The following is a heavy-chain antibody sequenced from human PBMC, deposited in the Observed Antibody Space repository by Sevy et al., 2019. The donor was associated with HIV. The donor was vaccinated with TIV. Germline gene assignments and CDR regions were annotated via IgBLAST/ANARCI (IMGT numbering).Heavy chain of an antibody. Sequence: SETLSLTCTVSGGSISSGDYYWSWIRQPPGKGLEWIGYIYYSGSTYYDPSLKSRVTISVDTSKNQFSLKLSSVTAADTAVYYCARVVFTVFRGALYGMDVWGQGTTVTVSS. D-gene: IGHD3-10*01. CDR1: GGSISSGDYY. J-gene: IGHJ6*02. CDR2: IYYSGST. CDR3: ARVVFTVFRGALYGMDV. V-gene: IGHV4-30-4*01.